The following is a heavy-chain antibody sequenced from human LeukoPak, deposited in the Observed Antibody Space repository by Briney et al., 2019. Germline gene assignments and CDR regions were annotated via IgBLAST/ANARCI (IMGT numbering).Heavy chain of an antibody. V-gene: IGHV4-31*03. CDR2: IYYCGST. CDR1: GGSISSGGYY. D-gene: IGHD4-17*01. CDR3: ARSITPTVSLSYYYMDV. J-gene: IGHJ6*03. Sequence: SQTLSLTCTVSGGSISSGGYYWSWVRQHPGKGVEWIGYIYYCGSTYYNPSLKSRDTISVDTSKNQFSLKLSSVTAADTAVYYCARSITPTVSLSYYYMDVWGKGTTVTVSS.